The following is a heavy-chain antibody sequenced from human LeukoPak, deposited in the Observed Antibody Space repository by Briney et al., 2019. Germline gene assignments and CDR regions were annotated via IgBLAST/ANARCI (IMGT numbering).Heavy chain of an antibody. D-gene: IGHD2-2*01. J-gene: IGHJ6*04. CDR2: ISYDGSNK. CDR1: GFTFSSYG. CDR3: ASSMVVPAASYYYYGTDV. Sequence: GRSLRLSCAASGFTFSSYGMHWVRQAPGKGLEWVAVISYDGSNKYYADSVKGRFTISRDNSKNTLYLQMNSLRAEDTAVYYCASSMVVPAASYYYYGTDVWGKGTTVTVSS. V-gene: IGHV3-30*03.